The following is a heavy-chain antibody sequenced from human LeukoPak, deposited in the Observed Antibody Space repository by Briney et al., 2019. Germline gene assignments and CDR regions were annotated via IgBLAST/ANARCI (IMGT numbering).Heavy chain of an antibody. CDR1: GFTFSSRDW. CDR3: ARGVGNYRYYFDF. Sequence: GGSLRLSCVASGFTFSSRDWMTWVRQAPGKGLEWVANIKQDGSEKNYVDSVKGRFTISRDNAKNSVDLQMNSLRVEDTAVYYCARGVGNYRYYFDFWGQGTLVTVSS. CDR2: IKQDGSEK. J-gene: IGHJ4*02. D-gene: IGHD3-22*01. V-gene: IGHV3-7*01.